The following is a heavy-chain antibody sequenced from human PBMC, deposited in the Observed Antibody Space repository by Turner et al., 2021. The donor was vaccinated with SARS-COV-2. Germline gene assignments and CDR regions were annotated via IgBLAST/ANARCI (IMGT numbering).Heavy chain of an antibody. CDR1: GCSISSSSYY. CDR2: IYYSGRT. J-gene: IGHJ6*02. CDR3: AGEVVVLTTTHYGMDV. Sequence: QLQLQESGPGLLKPSETLSLTCTVSGCSISSSSYYWGWIRQPPGKGLEWIGSIYYSGRTYYNPSLKSRVTISVDTSKNQFSLKLSSVTAADTAVYYCAGEVVVLTTTHYGMDVWGQGTTVTVSS. D-gene: IGHD1-26*01. V-gene: IGHV4-39*01.